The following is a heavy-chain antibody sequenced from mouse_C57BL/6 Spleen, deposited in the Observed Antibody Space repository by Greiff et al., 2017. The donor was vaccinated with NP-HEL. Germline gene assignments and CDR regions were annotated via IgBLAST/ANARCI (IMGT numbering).Heavy chain of an antibody. CDR1: GYTFTDYY. J-gene: IGHJ3*01. CDR3: ARTGSSPVGFAY. CDR2: INPNNGGT. Sequence: EVQLQQSGPELVKPGASVKISCKASGYTFTDYYMNWVKQSHGKSLEWIGDINPNNGGTSYNQKFKGKATLTVDKSSSTAYMELRSLTSEDSAVYYCARTGSSPVGFAYWGQGTLVTVSA. V-gene: IGHV1-26*01. D-gene: IGHD1-1*01.